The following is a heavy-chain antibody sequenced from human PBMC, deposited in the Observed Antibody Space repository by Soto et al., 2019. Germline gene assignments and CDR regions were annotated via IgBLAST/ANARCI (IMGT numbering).Heavy chain of an antibody. CDR1: GFTFSSYA. D-gene: IGHD3-3*01. Sequence: QVQLVESGGGVVQPGRSLRLSCAASGFTFSSYAMHWVRQAPGKGLEWVAVISYDGSNKYYADSVKGRFTISRDNSKNTLYLQMNSLRAEDTAVYYCARDHRNFWSGYYSSYYFDYWGQGTLVTVSS. J-gene: IGHJ4*02. CDR2: ISYDGSNK. CDR3: ARDHRNFWSGYYSSYYFDY. V-gene: IGHV3-30-3*01.